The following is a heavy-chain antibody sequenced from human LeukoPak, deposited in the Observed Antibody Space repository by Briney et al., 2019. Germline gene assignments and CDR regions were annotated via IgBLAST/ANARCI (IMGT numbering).Heavy chain of an antibody. CDR2: IKTKTDGGTT. J-gene: IGHJ4*02. Sequence: GGSLRLSCAVSGFTVSSNYMSWVRQAPGKGLEWVGRIKTKTDGGTTDYAAPVKGRFSISRDDSKNTLFLQMESLKTEDTAVYFCTTALRVYPDIHGYYLFAYCGQGMLVTVSS. CDR1: GFTVSSNY. CDR3: TTALRVYPDIHGYYLFAY. V-gene: IGHV3-15*01. D-gene: IGHD3-22*01.